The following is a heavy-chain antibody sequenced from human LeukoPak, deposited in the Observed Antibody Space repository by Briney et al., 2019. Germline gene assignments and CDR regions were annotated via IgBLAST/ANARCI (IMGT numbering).Heavy chain of an antibody. CDR1: GFTFSSYA. Sequence: GGSLRLSCAASGFTFSSYAMHWVRQAPGKGLEWVAVISYDGSNKYYADSVKGRFTISRDNSKNTLYLQMNSLRAKDTAVYYCARVLGVPDYWGQGTLVTVSS. CDR3: ARVLGVPDY. J-gene: IGHJ4*02. D-gene: IGHD3-10*01. V-gene: IGHV3-30*01. CDR2: ISYDGSNK.